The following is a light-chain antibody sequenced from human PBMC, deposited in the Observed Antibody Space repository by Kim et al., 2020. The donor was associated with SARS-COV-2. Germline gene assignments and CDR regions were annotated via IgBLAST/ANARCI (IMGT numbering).Light chain of an antibody. CDR1: SLRSYY. CDR2: GKN. J-gene: IGLJ3*02. CDR3: NSRDSSGNHWV. Sequence: SSELTQDPAVSVALGQTVRITCQGDSLRSYYASWYQQNPGQAPVLVIYGKNNRPSGMPDRFSGSSSGNTASLTITGAQAEDEADYYCNSRDSSGNHWVFGGGTKLTV. V-gene: IGLV3-19*01.